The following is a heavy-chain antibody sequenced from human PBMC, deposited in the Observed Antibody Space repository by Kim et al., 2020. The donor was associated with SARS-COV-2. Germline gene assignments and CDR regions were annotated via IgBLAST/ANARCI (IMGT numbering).Heavy chain of an antibody. CDR3: ARALGAGKGH. Sequence: NTENSQKFQDRVTITRDTSANTVYMELSSLRSEDTAVYYCARALGAGKGHWGQGTLVTVSS. CDR2: NT. J-gene: IGHJ1*01. V-gene: IGHV1-3*01.